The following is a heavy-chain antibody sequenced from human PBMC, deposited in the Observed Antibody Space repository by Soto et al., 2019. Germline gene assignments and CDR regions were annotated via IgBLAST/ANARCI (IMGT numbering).Heavy chain of an antibody. V-gene: IGHV4-34*01. D-gene: IGHD1-1*01. CDR3: ARTRTGLYYYYGMDV. CDR1: GGSFSGYY. CDR2: INHSGST. J-gene: IGHJ6*02. Sequence: ASETLSLTCAVYGGSFSGYYWSWIRQPPGKGLEWIGEINHSGSTNYNPSLKSRVTISVDTSKNQFSLKLSSVTAADTAVYYCARTRTGLYYYYGMDVWGQGTTVTVSS.